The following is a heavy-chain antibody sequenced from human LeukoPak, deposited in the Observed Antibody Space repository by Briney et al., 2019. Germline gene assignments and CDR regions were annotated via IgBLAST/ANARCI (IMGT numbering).Heavy chain of an antibody. CDR2: LSMNGTST. V-gene: IGHV3-11*01. Sequence: GGSLRLSCAASGFSLSDYYVTWIRQPPGKGLEWVSYLSMNGTSTKYADSVKGRFTISRDNANNLVFLDMTGLRADDTAVYYCARDHLRPHWGQGTLVSDSS. J-gene: IGHJ4*02. D-gene: IGHD1-14*01. CDR1: GFSLSDYY. CDR3: ARDHLRPH.